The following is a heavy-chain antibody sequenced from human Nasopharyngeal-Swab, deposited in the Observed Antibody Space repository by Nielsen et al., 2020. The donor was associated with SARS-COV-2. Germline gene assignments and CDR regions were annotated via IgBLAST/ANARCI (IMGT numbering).Heavy chain of an antibody. J-gene: IGHJ4*02. CDR1: GFTFSGYA. CDR3: ARDVAAAGYYFDY. D-gene: IGHD6-13*01. Sequence: GESLKISCAASGFTFSGYAMSWVRQAPGKGLEWVSGIGGSGGSTYYADSVKGRFTISRDNSKNTLYLQMNSLRAEDTAVYYCARDVAAAGYYFDYWGQGTLVTVSS. CDR2: IGGSGGST. V-gene: IGHV3-23*01.